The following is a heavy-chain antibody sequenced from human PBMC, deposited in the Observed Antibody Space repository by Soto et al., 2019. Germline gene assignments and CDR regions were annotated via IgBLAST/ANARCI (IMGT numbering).Heavy chain of an antibody. Sequence: GESLKISCAASGFTFSNAWMSWVRQAPGKGLEWVGRIKSKTDGGTTDYAAPVKGRFTISRDDSKNTLYLQMNSLKTEDTAVYYCTTVYTTGTKYAFDIWGQGTMVTVSS. CDR2: IKSKTDGGTT. CDR3: TTVYTTGTKYAFDI. J-gene: IGHJ3*02. CDR1: GFTFSNAW. V-gene: IGHV3-15*01. D-gene: IGHD1-1*01.